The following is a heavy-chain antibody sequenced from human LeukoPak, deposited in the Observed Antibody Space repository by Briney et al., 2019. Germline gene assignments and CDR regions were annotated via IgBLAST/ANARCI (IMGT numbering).Heavy chain of an antibody. V-gene: IGHV4-4*02. CDR2: IYHDGNT. CDR3: VRDPHIENYFGTNTGLRDF. CDR1: GGSISSSPW. D-gene: IGHD1-14*01. J-gene: IGHJ4*02. Sequence: PSGTLSLTCAVSGGSISSSPWCSWVRQPPGKGLEWIGTIYHDGNTDYNPSLRSRATISVDKAKNQLALKLTSVTAADTAVYYCVRDPHIENYFGTNTGLRDFWGQGTLVTVSS.